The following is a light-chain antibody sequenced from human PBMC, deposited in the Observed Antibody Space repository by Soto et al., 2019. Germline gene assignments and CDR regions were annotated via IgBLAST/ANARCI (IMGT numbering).Light chain of an antibody. CDR1: QTISNY. CDR2: AAS. V-gene: IGKV1-39*01. J-gene: IGKJ1*01. CDR3: QQSYSTTWT. Sequence: DIQMTQSPSSLSASVGDRVTITCRASQTISNYLNWYQQKPGKPPKLLIYAASSLQSGVPSRFSGSGSGTDFTLTVNSLQPEDFATYFCQQSYSTTWTFGHGTKVEI.